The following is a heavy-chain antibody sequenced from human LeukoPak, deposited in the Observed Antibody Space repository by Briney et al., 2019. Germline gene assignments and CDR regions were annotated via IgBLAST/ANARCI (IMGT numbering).Heavy chain of an antibody. CDR1: GFTFDTYS. CDR2: ISSSSSYI. D-gene: IGHD1-1*01. Sequence: PGGSLRLSCAASGFTFDTYSMNWVRQAPGKGLEWVSSISSSSSYIYYGGSVKGRFTISRDNAKNSLYMQMNSLRAEDTAVYYCARSPGATWSFDYWGQGTLVTVSS. J-gene: IGHJ4*02. CDR3: ARSPGATWSFDY. V-gene: IGHV3-21*01.